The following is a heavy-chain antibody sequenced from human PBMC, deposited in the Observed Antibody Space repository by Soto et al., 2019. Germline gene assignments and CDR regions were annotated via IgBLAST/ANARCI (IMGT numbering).Heavy chain of an antibody. V-gene: IGHV3-48*02. CDR2: ISSSSSTI. Sequence: EVQLVESGGGLVQPGGSLRLSCAATGFTFSSYSMNWVRQAPGKGLEWVSYISSSSSTIYYADSVKGRFTISRDNAKNSLYLQMNSLRDEDTAVYYCARDRVVPAAIPFDYWGQGTLVTVSS. CDR1: GFTFSSYS. D-gene: IGHD2-2*01. CDR3: ARDRVVPAAIPFDY. J-gene: IGHJ4*02.